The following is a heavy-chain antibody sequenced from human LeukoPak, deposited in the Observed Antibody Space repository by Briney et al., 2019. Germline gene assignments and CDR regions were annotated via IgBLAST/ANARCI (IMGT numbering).Heavy chain of an antibody. D-gene: IGHD5-24*01. CDR3: ARGGDGYNPFGY. V-gene: IGHV4-30-2*01. CDR2: IYHSGST. J-gene: IGHJ4*02. Sequence: PSETLSLTCAVSGGSISGGGYSWSWIRQPPGKGLEWIGYIYHSGSTYYNPSLKSRVTISVDRSKNQFSLKLSSVTAADTAVYYCARGGDGYNPFGYWGQGTLVTVSS. CDR1: GGSISGGGYS.